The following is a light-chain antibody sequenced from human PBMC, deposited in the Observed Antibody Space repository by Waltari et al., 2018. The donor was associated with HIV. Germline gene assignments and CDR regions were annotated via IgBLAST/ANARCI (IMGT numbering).Light chain of an antibody. V-gene: IGKV1-17*01. J-gene: IGKJ3*01. CDR3: LQGFSTPFT. Sequence: DIQMTQSPSSLSASVGDRVTITCRASQGISGYLSWYQQKPGKAPKRLIYAASSLESGVPSRFSGSGSGTEFTLTISSLQPEDFTVYFCLQGFSTPFTFGPGTKLDIK. CDR2: AAS. CDR1: QGISGY.